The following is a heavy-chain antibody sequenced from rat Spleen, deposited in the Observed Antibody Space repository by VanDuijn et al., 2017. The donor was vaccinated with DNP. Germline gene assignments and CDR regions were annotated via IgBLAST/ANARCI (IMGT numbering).Heavy chain of an antibody. V-gene: IGHV5-46*01. J-gene: IGHJ2*01. CDR3: TSVGYNSGSYFDY. CDR1: GFTFSSFP. D-gene: IGHD4-3*01. Sequence: EVQLVESGGGLVQPGRSMKLSCAASGFTFSSFPMAWVRQAPTKGLEWFATISTSGGSTYYRDSVKGRFTISRDNAKSTLYLQMNSLRSEDTATYYCTSVGYNSGSYFDYWGQGVMVTVSS. CDR2: ISTSGGST.